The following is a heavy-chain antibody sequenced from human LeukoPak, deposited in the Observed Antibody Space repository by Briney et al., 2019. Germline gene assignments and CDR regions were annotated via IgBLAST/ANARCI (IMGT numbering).Heavy chain of an antibody. CDR3: AREGYDRRWDY. J-gene: IGHJ4*02. D-gene: IGHD3-3*01. V-gene: IGHV4-31*03. CDR1: GGSISSGGYY. CDR2: IYYSGST. Sequence: PSETLSLTCTVSGGSISSGGYYWSWIRLHPGKGLEWIGYIYYSGSTYYNPSLKSRVTISVDTSKNQFSLKLSSVTAADTAVYYCAREGYDRRWDYWGQGTLVTVSS.